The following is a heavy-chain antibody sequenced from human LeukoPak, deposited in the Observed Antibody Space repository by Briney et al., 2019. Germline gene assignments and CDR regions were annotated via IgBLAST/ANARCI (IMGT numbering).Heavy chain of an antibody. V-gene: IGHV1-69*13. CDR3: AREMTTVNLVMRVNDY. D-gene: IGHD4-17*01. CDR2: IIPIFGTA. J-gene: IGHJ4*02. Sequence: SVKVSCKASGGTFISYAISWVRQAPGQGLEWMGGIIPIFGTANYAQKFQGRVTITADESTSTAYMELSSLRSEDTAVYYCAREMTTVNLVMRVNDYWGQGTLVTVSS. CDR1: GGTFISYA.